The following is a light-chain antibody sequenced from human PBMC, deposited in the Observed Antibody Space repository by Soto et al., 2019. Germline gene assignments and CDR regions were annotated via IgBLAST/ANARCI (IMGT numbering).Light chain of an antibody. V-gene: IGLV1-44*01. CDR1: SSNIGSNT. CDR2: ANN. CDR3: AAWDDSLNVPIYV. Sequence: QSVLTQPPSASGTPGQRVTISCSGSSSNIGSNTVNWYQQLPGTAPKLLIYANNQRPSGVPDRFSGSKSGTSASLAISGLQSEDEAYYYCAAWDDSLNVPIYVFGTGTKVTVL. J-gene: IGLJ1*01.